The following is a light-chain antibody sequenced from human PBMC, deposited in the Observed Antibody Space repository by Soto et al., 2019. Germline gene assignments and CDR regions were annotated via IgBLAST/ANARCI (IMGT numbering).Light chain of an antibody. Sequence: DIVMTQSPDSLAVSLGERATINCKSSQSLLFSSNNKNYLAWYQQKAGQPPKLLIYWASTLESGVPDRFSGSGSGTDVTLTISSLQAEDVAVYYCQQYYSTLALTFGGGTKVEIK. CDR3: QQYYSTLALT. CDR2: WAS. CDR1: QSLLFSSNNKNY. J-gene: IGKJ4*01. V-gene: IGKV4-1*01.